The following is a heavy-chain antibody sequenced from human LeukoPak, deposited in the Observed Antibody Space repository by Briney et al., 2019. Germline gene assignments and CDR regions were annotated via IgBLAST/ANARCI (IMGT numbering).Heavy chain of an antibody. Sequence: GASVKVSCKASGYIFDIYAMIWVRQAPGQGLELMGWINTNTGNPTYAQGFTGRFVFSLDTSVSTAYLQISSLKAEDTAVYYCARDYTLTLGTTTHFQHWGQGTLVTVSS. J-gene: IGHJ1*01. V-gene: IGHV7-4-1*02. D-gene: IGHD1-7*01. CDR2: INTNTGNP. CDR3: ARDYTLTLGTTTHFQH. CDR1: GYIFDIYA.